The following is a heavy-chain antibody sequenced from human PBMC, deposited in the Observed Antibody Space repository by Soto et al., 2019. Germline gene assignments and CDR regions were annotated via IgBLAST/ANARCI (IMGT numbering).Heavy chain of an antibody. CDR1: GYTFTSYY. CDR2: INPSGGST. J-gene: IGHJ6*02. D-gene: IGHD2-15*01. V-gene: IGHV1-46*01. CDR3: ARGKVVKPYYYYYGMDV. Sequence: ASVKVSCKASGYTFTSYYMHWVRQAPGQGLEWMGIINPSGGSTSYAQKFQGRVTMTRDTSTSTVYMELSSLRSEDTAVYYCARGKVVKPYYYYYGMDVWGQGTTVTVSS.